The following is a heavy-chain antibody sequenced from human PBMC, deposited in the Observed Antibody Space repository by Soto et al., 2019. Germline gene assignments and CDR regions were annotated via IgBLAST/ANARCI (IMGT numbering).Heavy chain of an antibody. CDR1: GFIVSHNY. D-gene: IGHD2-2*02. CDR2: IYSSGAT. Sequence: GGSLRLSCIPSGFIVSHNYMSWVRQAPGTGLEWVSVIYSSGATYYADSVKGRFTISRDNSKNTLYLQMNSLRAEDTAVYYCAKCGDIVVVPAAIPWYFDYWGQGTLVTVSS. V-gene: IGHV3-53*01. CDR3: AKCGDIVVVPAAIPWYFDY. J-gene: IGHJ4*02.